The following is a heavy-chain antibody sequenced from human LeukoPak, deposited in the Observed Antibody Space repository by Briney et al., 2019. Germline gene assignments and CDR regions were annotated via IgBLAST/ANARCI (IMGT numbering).Heavy chain of an antibody. Sequence: PGGSLRLSCAVSRITFSNAWPSWVRQAPGKGLEWVSSISSSSSYIYYADSVKGRFTISRDNAKNSLYLQMNSLRAEDTAVYYCARGRSGSYYVNYWGQGTLVTVSS. CDR2: ISSSSSYI. CDR1: RITFSNAW. D-gene: IGHD1-26*01. J-gene: IGHJ4*02. V-gene: IGHV3-21*01. CDR3: ARGRSGSYYVNY.